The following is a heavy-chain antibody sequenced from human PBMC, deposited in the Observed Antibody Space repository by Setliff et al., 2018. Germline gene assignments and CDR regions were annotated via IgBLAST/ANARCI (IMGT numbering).Heavy chain of an antibody. V-gene: IGHV4-39*07. CDR2: IYYSGST. CDR3: ARDVRVASSSWFKSAFDS. Sequence: SETLSLTCTVSGGSISSSSYYWGWIRQPPGKGLEWIGSIYYSGSTYYNPSLKSRVTISVDTSKNQFSLKLSSVTAADTAVYYCARDVRVASSSWFKSAFDSGGQGTMVTVSS. J-gene: IGHJ3*02. D-gene: IGHD6-13*01. CDR1: GGSISSSSYY.